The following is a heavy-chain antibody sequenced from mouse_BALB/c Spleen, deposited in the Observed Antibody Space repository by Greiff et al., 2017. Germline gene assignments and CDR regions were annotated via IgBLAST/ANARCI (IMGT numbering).Heavy chain of an antibody. Sequence: QVQLKESGPGLVAPSQSLSITCTVSGFSLTDYGVSWIRQPPGKGLEWLGVIWGGGSTYYNSALKSRLSISKDNSKSQVFLKMSSLQTDDTAMYYCAIIYYGNHGGFAYWGQGTLVTVSA. V-gene: IGHV2-6-5*01. CDR1: GFSLTDYG. D-gene: IGHD2-1*01. CDR2: IWGGGST. J-gene: IGHJ3*01. CDR3: AIIYYGNHGGFAY.